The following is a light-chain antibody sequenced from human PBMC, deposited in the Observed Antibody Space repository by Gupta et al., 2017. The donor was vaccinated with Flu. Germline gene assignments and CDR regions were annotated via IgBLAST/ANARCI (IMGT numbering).Light chain of an antibody. J-gene: IGKJ1*01. CDR3: QQYGSSPGT. Sequence: ERATLSCRASQSLSSSHLAWHQHKPGQAPRLLIYAASSRATGIPDRFSGSESGTDFTLTISRLEPEDFAVYYCQQYGSSPGTFGQGTKVEIK. V-gene: IGKV3-20*01. CDR2: AAS. CDR1: QSLSSSH.